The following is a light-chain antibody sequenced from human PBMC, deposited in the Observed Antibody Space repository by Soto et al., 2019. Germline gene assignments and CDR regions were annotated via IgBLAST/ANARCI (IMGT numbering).Light chain of an antibody. CDR1: QGISSN. CDR3: QKLNAYPPWT. CDR2: GAS. Sequence: QLTQSPSSLSASVGDRVTITCRASQGISSNLAWYQQKPGRAPKLLIFGASTLQSGVPSRFSGSGSGTDFTLTIISRQPEDFATYFCQKLNAYPPWTFGQGTKVEIK. J-gene: IGKJ1*01. V-gene: IGKV1-9*01.